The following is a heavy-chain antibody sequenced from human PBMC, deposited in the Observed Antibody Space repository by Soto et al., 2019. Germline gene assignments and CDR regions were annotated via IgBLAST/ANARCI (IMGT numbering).Heavy chain of an antibody. Sequence: PSETLSLTCTVSGGSISSYYWSWIRQPPGKGLEWIGYIYYSGSTNYNPSLKSRVTISVDTSKNQFSPKLSSVTAADTAVYYCARGQYYYDSSGYFYNWFDPWGQGTLVTVSS. CDR3: ARGQYYYDSSGYFYNWFDP. CDR2: IYYSGST. D-gene: IGHD3-22*01. V-gene: IGHV4-59*08. J-gene: IGHJ5*02. CDR1: GGSISSYY.